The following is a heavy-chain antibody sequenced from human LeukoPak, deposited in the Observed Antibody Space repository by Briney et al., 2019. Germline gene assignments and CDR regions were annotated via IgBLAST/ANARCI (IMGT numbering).Heavy chain of an antibody. CDR3: XKDKLSGVRGALDY. D-gene: IGHD3-10*01. V-gene: IGHV3-9*01. CDR1: GFTFDDYA. J-gene: IGHJ4*02. Sequence: GRSLRLSCAASGFTFDDYAMHWVRQAPGKGLEWVSGISWNSGSTGYADSVKGRFTISRDNAKNSLYLQMNSLRAEDTALYFCXKDKLSGVRGALDYWGQGTLVTVSS. CDR2: ISWNSGST.